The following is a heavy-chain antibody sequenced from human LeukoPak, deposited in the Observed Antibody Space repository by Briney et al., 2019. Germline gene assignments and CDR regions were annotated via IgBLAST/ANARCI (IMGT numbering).Heavy chain of an antibody. V-gene: IGHV3-9*01. Sequence: GGSLRLSCAASGFTFDDYAMHWVRHASGKGLEWVSGISWNSGSIGYADSVKGRFTISRDNAKNSLYLRMNSLRAEDTALYYCAREVDHDAFDIWGQGTMVTVSS. J-gene: IGHJ3*02. CDR2: ISWNSGSI. CDR3: AREVDHDAFDI. CDR1: GFTFDDYA.